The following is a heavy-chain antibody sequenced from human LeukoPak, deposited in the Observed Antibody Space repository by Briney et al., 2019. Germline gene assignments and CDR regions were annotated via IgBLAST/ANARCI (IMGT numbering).Heavy chain of an antibody. J-gene: IGHJ4*02. Sequence: KPGGSLRLSCAASGFMFSSFSMNWVRQAPGKGLEWVSSISGNDYSKFYADSVKGRFTISRDNAKNSLYLQMTSLRAEDTAVYYCARELYSYQDIDYWGQGTLVTVSS. D-gene: IGHD3-16*02. V-gene: IGHV3-21*01. CDR3: ARELYSYQDIDY. CDR2: ISGNDYSK. CDR1: GFMFSSFS.